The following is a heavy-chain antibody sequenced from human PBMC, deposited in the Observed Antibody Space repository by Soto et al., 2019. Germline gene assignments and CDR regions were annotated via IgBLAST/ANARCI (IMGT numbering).Heavy chain of an antibody. V-gene: IGHV3-23*01. CDR1: TNTFNIYA. Sequence: GGSLRLSCAASTNTFNIYATSWVRQAPGMGLEWVSAIKSGGSTYYADSVKGRFTISRDDSKNTLHLQMNSLRAEDTAVYYCAKSPTMVRGLIFDSWGQGTLVTVSS. CDR2: IKSGGST. J-gene: IGHJ4*02. CDR3: AKSPTMVRGLIFDS. D-gene: IGHD3-10*01.